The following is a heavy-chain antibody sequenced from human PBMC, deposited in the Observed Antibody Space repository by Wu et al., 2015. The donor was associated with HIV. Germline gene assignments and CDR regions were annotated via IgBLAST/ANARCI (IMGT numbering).Heavy chain of an antibody. V-gene: IGHV1-2*02. CDR2: INPDSGVT. CDR1: GYAFTGYY. J-gene: IGHJ5*02. CDR3: AIPLVSKWGSSSGWFDP. Sequence: QVQLVQSGAEVKKPGASVKVSCKASGYAFTGYYIHWVRRAPGQGLEWMGWINPDSGVTNYPQKFQGRVTMTRDTSISTAYMELSRLRSDDTAVYYCAIPLVSKWGSSSGWFDPWGQGTLVTVSS. D-gene: IGHD6-6*01.